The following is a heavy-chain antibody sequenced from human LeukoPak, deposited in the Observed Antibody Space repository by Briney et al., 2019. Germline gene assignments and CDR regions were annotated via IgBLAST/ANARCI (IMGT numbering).Heavy chain of an antibody. CDR1: GFTFSSYS. Sequence: PGGSLRLSCAASGFTFSSYSMNWVRQAPGKGLEWVSSISSSSSYIYYADSVKGRFTISRDNAKNSLYLQMNSLRAEDTAVYYCARDPNPHDSSGYLTNWFDPWGQGTLVTVSS. J-gene: IGHJ5*02. CDR2: ISSSSSYI. V-gene: IGHV3-21*01. D-gene: IGHD3-22*01. CDR3: ARDPNPHDSSGYLTNWFDP.